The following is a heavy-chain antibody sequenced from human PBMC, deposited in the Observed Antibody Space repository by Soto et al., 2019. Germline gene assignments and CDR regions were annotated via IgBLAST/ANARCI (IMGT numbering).Heavy chain of an antibody. D-gene: IGHD6-19*01. CDR3: AKGDAVASSFDY. J-gene: IGHJ4*02. CDR1: GFTFDDYA. CDR2: FSWNSGSI. V-gene: IGHV3-9*01. Sequence: SQRLSCAASGFTFDDYAMHWVRQAPGKGLEWVSGFSWNSGSIGYADSVKGRFTISRDNAKNSLYLQINSLRAEDTALYFCAKGDAVASSFDYWGQGTLVTVSS.